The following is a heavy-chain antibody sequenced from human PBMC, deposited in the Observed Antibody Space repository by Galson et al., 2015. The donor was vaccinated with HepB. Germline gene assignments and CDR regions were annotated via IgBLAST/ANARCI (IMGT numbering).Heavy chain of an antibody. V-gene: IGHV1-18*01. D-gene: IGHD3-10*01. CDR2: ISTYNGNT. Sequence: SVKVSCKASGYIFTNYGINWVRQAPGQGLEWMGWISTYNGNTGYAQKIQDRVTMTTDTSTSTAYMELRSLRSDDTAVYYCSRGKRAASYFNYWGQGTLVTVSS. CDR1: GYIFTNYG. J-gene: IGHJ4*02. CDR3: SRGKRAASYFNY.